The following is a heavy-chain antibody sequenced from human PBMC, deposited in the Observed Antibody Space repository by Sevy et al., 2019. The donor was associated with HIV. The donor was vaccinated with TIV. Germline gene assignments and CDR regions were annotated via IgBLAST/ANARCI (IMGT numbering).Heavy chain of an antibody. CDR1: GGSISSYY. V-gene: IGHV4-4*07. D-gene: IGHD2-8*01. CDR3: AREYEGHCTNGVCAKYYFDH. J-gene: IGHJ4*02. CDR2: IYTSGST. Sequence: SETLSLTCTVSGGSISSYYWSWIRQPAGKGLEWIGRIYTSGSTNYNPSLKSRVTMSVDTSKNQFSLKLSAVTAADTAWYYCAREYEGHCTNGVCAKYYFDHWGQGTLVTVSS.